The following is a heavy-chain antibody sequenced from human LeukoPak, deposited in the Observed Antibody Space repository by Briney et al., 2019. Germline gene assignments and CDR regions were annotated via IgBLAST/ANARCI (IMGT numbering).Heavy chain of an antibody. CDR1: GGSISSYY. V-gene: IGHV4-59*01. CDR2: IYYSGST. D-gene: IGHD2-2*03. CDR3: ARDGGYCSSTSCYSSYYYYGMDV. J-gene: IGHJ6*02. Sequence: PSETLSLTCTVSGGSISSYYWSWIRQPPGKGLEWIGYIYYSGSTNYNPSLKSRVTISVDTSKNQFSLKLSSVTAADTAVYYCARDGGYCSSTSCYSSYYYYGMDVWGQGTTVTVSS.